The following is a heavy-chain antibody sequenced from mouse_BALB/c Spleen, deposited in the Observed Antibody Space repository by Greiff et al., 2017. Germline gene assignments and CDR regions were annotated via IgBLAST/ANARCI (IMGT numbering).Heavy chain of an antibody. CDR1: GFAFSSYD. CDR3: ARQDTTVVAYYYAMDY. J-gene: IGHJ4*01. V-gene: IGHV5-12-1*01. D-gene: IGHD1-1*01. Sequence: EVMLVESGGGLVKPGGSLKLSCAASGFAFSSYDMSWVRQTPEKRLEWVAYISSGGGSTYYPDTVKGRFTISRDNAKNTLYLQMSSLKSEDTAMYYCARQDTTVVAYYYAMDYWGQGTSVTVSS. CDR2: ISSGGGST.